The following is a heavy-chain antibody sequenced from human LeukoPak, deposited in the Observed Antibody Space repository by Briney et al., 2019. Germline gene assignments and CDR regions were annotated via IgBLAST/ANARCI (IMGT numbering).Heavy chain of an antibody. CDR1: GYTFTGYY. CDR2: INPNSGGT. J-gene: IGHJ6*02. CDR3: ARAVTTSNYYGSGSYDGMDV. D-gene: IGHD3-10*01. Sequence: ASVTVSCKASGYTFTGYYMHWVRQAPGQGLEWMGWINPNSGGTNYAQKFQGWVTMTRDTSISTAYMELSRLRSDDTAVYYCARAVTTSNYYGSGSYDGMDVWGQGTTVTVSS. V-gene: IGHV1-2*04.